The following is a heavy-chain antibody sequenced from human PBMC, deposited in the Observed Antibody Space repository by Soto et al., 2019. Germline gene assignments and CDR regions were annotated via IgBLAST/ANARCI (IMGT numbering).Heavy chain of an antibody. Sequence: PSETLSLTCAVSGGSISSSNWWSWVRQPPGKGLEWIGEIYHSGSTNYNPSLKSRVTISVDKSKNQFSLKLSSVTAADTAVYYCARLIAAAGTGDWFDPWGQGTLVTVSS. V-gene: IGHV4-4*02. CDR3: ARLIAAAGTGDWFDP. J-gene: IGHJ5*02. CDR1: GGSISSSNW. D-gene: IGHD6-13*01. CDR2: IYHSGST.